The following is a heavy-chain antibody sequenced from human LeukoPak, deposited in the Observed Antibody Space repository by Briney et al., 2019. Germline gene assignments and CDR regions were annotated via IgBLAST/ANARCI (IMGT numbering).Heavy chain of an antibody. CDR1: GGSISSGGYY. J-gene: IGHJ4*02. CDR3: ARGGLTLYSYGSYFDY. CDR2: IYYSGST. D-gene: IGHD5-18*01. V-gene: IGHV4-31*03. Sequence: PSETLSLTCTVSGGSISSGGYYWSWIRQHPGKGLEWIGYIYYSGSTYYNPSLQSRLTISVDTSKNQFSLKLSSVTAADTAVYYCARGGLTLYSYGSYFDYWGQGTLATVSS.